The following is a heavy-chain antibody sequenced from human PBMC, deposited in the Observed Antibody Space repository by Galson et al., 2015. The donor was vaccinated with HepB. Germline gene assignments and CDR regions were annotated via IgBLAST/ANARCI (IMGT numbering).Heavy chain of an antibody. Sequence: SLRLSCAASGFTFSSYAMHWVRQAPGKGLEWVAVISYDGSNKYYADSVKGRFTISRDNSKNTLYLQMNSLRAEDTAVYYCARGLTSSSWFDAFDIWGQGTMVTVSS. D-gene: IGHD6-13*01. V-gene: IGHV3-30*04. J-gene: IGHJ3*02. CDR2: ISYDGSNK. CDR3: ARGLTSSSWFDAFDI. CDR1: GFTFSSYA.